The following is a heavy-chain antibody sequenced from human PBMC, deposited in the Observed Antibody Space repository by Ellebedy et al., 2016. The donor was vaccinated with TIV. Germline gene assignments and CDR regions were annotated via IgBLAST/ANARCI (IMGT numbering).Heavy chain of an antibody. CDR1: GFTFTNNA. J-gene: IGHJ4*01. D-gene: IGHD2-8*01. CDR3: PKMVPLGKEYFHN. V-gene: IGHV3-23*01. Sequence: PGGSLRLSCAASGFTFTNNAMSWVRQAPGKGLECVSVISSSGDTTYYADSVKGRFTISRNNSQNTLHLLMNSLRAGETAVYYCPKMVPLGKEYFHNWGKGTLVNVSS. CDR2: ISSSGDTT.